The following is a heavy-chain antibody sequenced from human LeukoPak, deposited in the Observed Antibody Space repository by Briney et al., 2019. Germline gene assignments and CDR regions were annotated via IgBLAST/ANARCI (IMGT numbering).Heavy chain of an antibody. CDR1: GYTFTSYY. J-gene: IGHJ4*02. V-gene: IGHV1-46*01. CDR2: INPTGGST. D-gene: IGHD6-19*01. CDR3: ARAVAVLYYSDY. Sequence: ASVKVSCKASGYTFTSYYMHWVRQAPGQGLEWMGIINPTGGSTSSAQKFQGRVTMTRDTSTSTVYMELSSPRSEDTAVYYCARAVAVLYYSDYWGQGTLVTVSS.